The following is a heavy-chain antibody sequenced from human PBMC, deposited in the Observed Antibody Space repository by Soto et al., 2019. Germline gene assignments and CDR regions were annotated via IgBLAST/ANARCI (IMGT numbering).Heavy chain of an antibody. CDR1: GFSLSTTTMC. D-gene: IGHD3-10*01. Sequence: SGPTLVNPTQTLTLTCTFSGFSLSTTTMCVTWIHQPPGKALEWLGRIDWADETYYTTSLQTRLTISKGTSKNQVVLTMTNMDPVDTGTYYCARCSRRQNYPIDYWGPGTLVTVSS. V-gene: IGHV2-70*11. CDR3: ARCSRRQNYPIDY. J-gene: IGHJ4*02. CDR2: IDWADET.